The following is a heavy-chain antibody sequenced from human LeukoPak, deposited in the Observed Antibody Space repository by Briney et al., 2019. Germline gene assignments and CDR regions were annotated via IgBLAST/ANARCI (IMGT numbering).Heavy chain of an antibody. CDR1: GGSISSSSYY. V-gene: IGHV4-39*01. Sequence: SETLSLTCTVSGGSISSSSYYWGWIRQPPGKGLEWIGSIYYSGSTYYNPSLKSRVTISVDTSKNQFSLKLSSVTAADTAVYYCARRPGGFLDSGYDGNYFDYWGQGTLVTVSS. CDR3: ARRPGGFLDSGYDGNYFDY. D-gene: IGHD5-12*01. J-gene: IGHJ4*02. CDR2: IYYSGST.